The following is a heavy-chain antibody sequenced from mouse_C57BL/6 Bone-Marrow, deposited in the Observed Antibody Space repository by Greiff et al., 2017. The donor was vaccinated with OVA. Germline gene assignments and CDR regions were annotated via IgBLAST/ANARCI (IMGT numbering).Heavy chain of an antibody. CDR3: ARSWYYGSSYGAMDY. J-gene: IGHJ4*01. Sequence: QVQLQQPGAELVKPGASVKLSCKASGYTFTSYWMHWVKQRPGQGLEWIGMIHPNSGSTNYNEKFKSKATLTVDKSSSTAYMQLSSLTSDDAAVYYCARSWYYGSSYGAMDYWGQGTSVTVSS. V-gene: IGHV1-64*01. CDR1: GYTFTSYW. D-gene: IGHD1-1*01. CDR2: IHPNSGST.